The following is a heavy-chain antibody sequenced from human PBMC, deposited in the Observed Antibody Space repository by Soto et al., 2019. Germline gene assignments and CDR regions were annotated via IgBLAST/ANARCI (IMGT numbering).Heavy chain of an antibody. CDR3: VRGWYNEVWGYYFDY. CDR2: IFPGGST. V-gene: IGHV3-66*01. D-gene: IGHD1-20*01. J-gene: IGHJ4*02. CDR1: GFTASSNY. Sequence: GGSLRLSCAASGFTASSNYMNWVRQAPGKGLEWVSVIFPGGSTYYADSVKGTFTISRDISKNTVSLQMNSLRAEDTAVYYCVRGWYNEVWGYYFDYWGQGTLVTVSS.